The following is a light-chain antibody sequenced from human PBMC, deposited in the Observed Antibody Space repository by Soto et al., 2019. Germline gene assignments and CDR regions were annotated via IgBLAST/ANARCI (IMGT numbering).Light chain of an antibody. CDR2: DAS. J-gene: IGKJ1*01. CDR1: QSVSGNY. V-gene: IGKV3D-20*01. Sequence: EIVLTQSPATLSLSPGERATLSCGASQSVSGNYLAWYQQKPGLAPRLLIYDASNRATGIPDRFSGSGSGTDFTLTISRLEPEESAVYYCQQYGSSRTFGQGTKVEI. CDR3: QQYGSSRT.